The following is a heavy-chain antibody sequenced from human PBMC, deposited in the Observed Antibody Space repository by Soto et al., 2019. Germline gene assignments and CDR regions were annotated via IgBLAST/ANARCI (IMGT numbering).Heavy chain of an antibody. D-gene: IGHD6-19*01. V-gene: IGHV3-23*01. J-gene: IGHJ3*02. CDR1: GFTFSSYA. Sequence: GGSLRLSCAASGFTFSSYAMSWVRQAPGKGLEWVSAISGSGGSTYYADSVKGRFTISRDNSKNTLYLQMNSLRAEDTAVYYCAEGPSSSGWYYVADDAFDIWGQGTMVTVSS. CDR2: ISGSGGST. CDR3: AEGPSSSGWYYVADDAFDI.